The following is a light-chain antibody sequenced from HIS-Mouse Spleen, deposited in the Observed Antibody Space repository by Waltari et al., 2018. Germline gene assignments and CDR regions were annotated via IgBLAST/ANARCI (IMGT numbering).Light chain of an antibody. CDR2: KDS. CDR3: QSADSSGTWV. CDR1: ALPKQY. V-gene: IGLV3-25*03. J-gene: IGLJ3*02. Sequence: SYELTQPPSVSVSPGQTARITCSGDALPKQYAYWYQQKPGQAPVLGIYKDSERASGIPERFSGSSSGTTVTLTISGVQAEDEADYYCQSADSSGTWVFGGGTKLTVL.